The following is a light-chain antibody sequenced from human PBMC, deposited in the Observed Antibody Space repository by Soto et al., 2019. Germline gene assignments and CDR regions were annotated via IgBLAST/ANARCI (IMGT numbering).Light chain of an antibody. Sequence: NFMLTQPHSVSESPGKTVTISCTGSSGSIASNYVQWFQQRPGSAPTTVIYEDNKRPSGVPDRFSGSIDSSSNSASLTISGLKTEDEGDYYCQSYGDNNQVFGGGTKLTVL. CDR2: EDN. J-gene: IGLJ3*02. V-gene: IGLV6-57*02. CDR3: QSYGDNNQV. CDR1: SGSIASNY.